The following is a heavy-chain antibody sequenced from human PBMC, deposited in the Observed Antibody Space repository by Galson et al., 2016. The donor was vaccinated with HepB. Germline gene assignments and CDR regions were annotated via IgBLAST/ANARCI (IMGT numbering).Heavy chain of an antibody. D-gene: IGHD2-2*01. J-gene: IGHJ4*02. V-gene: IGHV4-39*01. Sequence: ETLSLTCTVSGGSISNSRYTWGWIRQPPGKGLEWIGSIFYSGRTYYNPSLKSRLTISVDTSKTQFSLKLSSVTAADTAVYYCARLGYCSRTGCYDPSVDSWGQGTLVTVSS. CDR1: GGSISNSRYT. CDR3: ARLGYCSRTGCYDPSVDS. CDR2: IFYSGRT.